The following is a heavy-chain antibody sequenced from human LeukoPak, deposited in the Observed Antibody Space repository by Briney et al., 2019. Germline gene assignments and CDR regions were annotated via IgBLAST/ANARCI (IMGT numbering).Heavy chain of an antibody. CDR3: ASLGYCTRTNCYADGNVDY. V-gene: IGHV3-23*01. D-gene: IGHD2-2*01. J-gene: IGHJ4*02. CDR1: GFTFSSYA. CDR2: IGGSGDST. Sequence: PGGSLRLSCAASGFTFSSYAMSWVRQAPGKGLEWVSGIGGSGDSTHYADSVKGRFTISRDNSKNTLFPQMNSLRAEDTGIYSCASLGYCTRTNCYADGNVDYWGQGTRVTVSA.